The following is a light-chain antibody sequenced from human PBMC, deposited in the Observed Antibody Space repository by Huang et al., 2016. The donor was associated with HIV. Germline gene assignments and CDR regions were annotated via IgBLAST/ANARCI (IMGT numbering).Light chain of an antibody. CDR2: ATS. V-gene: IGKV1-17*03. CDR1: QDISNY. J-gene: IGKJ1*01. Sequence: DIQMTQSPSAMSASVGDRVTITFRASQDISNYLAWFQQKPGKGPKRLIYATSNLQTGVPSRFSGSGSGTEFTLTISSLQPEDFATYYCLQHNTYPWTFGQGTKVEI. CDR3: LQHNTYPWT.